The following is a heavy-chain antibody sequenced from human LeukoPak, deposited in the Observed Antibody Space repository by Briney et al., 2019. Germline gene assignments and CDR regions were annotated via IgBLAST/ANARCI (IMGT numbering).Heavy chain of an antibody. Sequence: GGSLRLSCTASGFTFCDHAMSWVRQAPGKGLEWVGFIRSKTYRGTTEYAAPVKGRFTISRDDSRSIAYLQMNSLKTEDTAVYYCTRGPIQLWPYYGMDVWGQGTTVTVSS. CDR3: TRGPIQLWPYYGMDV. CDR1: GFTFCDHA. CDR2: IRSKTYRGTT. J-gene: IGHJ6*02. D-gene: IGHD5-18*01. V-gene: IGHV3-49*04.